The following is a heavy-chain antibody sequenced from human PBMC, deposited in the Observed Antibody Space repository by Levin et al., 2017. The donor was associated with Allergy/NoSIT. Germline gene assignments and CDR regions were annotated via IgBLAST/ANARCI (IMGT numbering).Heavy chain of an antibody. D-gene: IGHD3-22*01. J-gene: IGHJ5*02. CDR2: LSGSGGST. CDR3: AKDRIYDSSGYYYNYFDP. V-gene: IGHV3-23*01. Sequence: GGSLRLSCAASGFTFSSYAMSWVRQAPGKGLEWVSALSGSGGSTYYADSVKGRFTISRDNSKNTLYLQMNSLRAEDTAVYYCAKDRIYDSSGYYYNYFDPWGQGTLVTVSS. CDR1: GFTFSSYA.